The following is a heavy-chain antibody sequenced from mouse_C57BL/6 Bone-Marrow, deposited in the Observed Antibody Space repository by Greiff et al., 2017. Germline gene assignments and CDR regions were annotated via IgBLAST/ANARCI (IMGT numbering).Heavy chain of an antibody. CDR1: GYTFTSYW. V-gene: IGHV1-64*01. J-gene: IGHJ3*01. CDR2: IHPNSGST. D-gene: IGHD2-1*01. CDR3: SRGNYVGFAY. Sequence: QVQLQQPGAELVKPGASVKLSCKASGYTFTSYWMTWVKQRPGQGLEWIGMIHPNSGSTNYNEKFKSKATLTVDKSSSTAYMQLSSLTSEDSAVYYSSRGNYVGFAYWGQGTLVTVSA.